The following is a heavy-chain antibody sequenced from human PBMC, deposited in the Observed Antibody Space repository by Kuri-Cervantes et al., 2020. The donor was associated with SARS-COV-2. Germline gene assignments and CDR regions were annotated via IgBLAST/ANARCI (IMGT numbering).Heavy chain of an antibody. CDR2: INAGNGNT. Sequence: ASVKVSCKASGYTFTSYAMHWVRQAPGQRLEWMGWINAGNGNTKYSQKFQGRVTITRDTSASTAYMELSSLRSEDTSVYYCARDLSSSWSHHWFDPWGQGTLVTVSS. CDR3: ARDLSSSWSHHWFDP. D-gene: IGHD6-13*01. V-gene: IGHV1-3*01. CDR1: GYTFTSYA. J-gene: IGHJ5*02.